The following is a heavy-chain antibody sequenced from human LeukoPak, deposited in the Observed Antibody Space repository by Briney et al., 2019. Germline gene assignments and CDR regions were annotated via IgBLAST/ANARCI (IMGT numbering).Heavy chain of an antibody. V-gene: IGHV4-34*01. Sequence: PSETLSLTCAVYGGSFSGYYWSWIRQPPGKGLEWIGEINHSGSTNYNPSLKSRVTISVDTSKNQFSLKLSSVTAADTAVYYCARTSRILLWFGEQTGNDAFDIWGQGTMVTVSS. D-gene: IGHD3-10*01. CDR2: INHSGST. CDR1: GGSFSGYY. CDR3: ARTSRILLWFGEQTGNDAFDI. J-gene: IGHJ3*02.